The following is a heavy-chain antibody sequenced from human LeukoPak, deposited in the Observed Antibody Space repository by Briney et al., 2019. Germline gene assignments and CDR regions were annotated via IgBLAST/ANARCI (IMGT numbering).Heavy chain of an antibody. CDR2: IYYSGFT. D-gene: IGHD3-10*01. CDR3: ARGIRAGDSYYYYNGMDV. CDR1: GGSISSHY. V-gene: IGHV4-59*11. Sequence: PSETLSLTCTVSGGSISSHYWSWIRQPPGKGLEWIGYIYYSGFTNYNPPLKSRVTISVDTSKNQFSLKVSSVTAADTAVYYCARGIRAGDSYYYYNGMDVWGQGTTVTVSS. J-gene: IGHJ6*02.